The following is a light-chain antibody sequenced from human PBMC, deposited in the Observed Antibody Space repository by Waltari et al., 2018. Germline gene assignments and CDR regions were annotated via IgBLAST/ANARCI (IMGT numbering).Light chain of an antibody. Sequence: EIVLTQSPATLSLSPGERATLSCRASQSVSSYLAWYQQKPGQAPRLLIYDASNRATGIPARFRGSGSGTDFTLTISSLEPEDCAVYYCQQRSIPLTFGGGTKVEIK. V-gene: IGKV3-11*01. CDR2: DAS. CDR3: QQRSIPLT. J-gene: IGKJ4*01. CDR1: QSVSSY.